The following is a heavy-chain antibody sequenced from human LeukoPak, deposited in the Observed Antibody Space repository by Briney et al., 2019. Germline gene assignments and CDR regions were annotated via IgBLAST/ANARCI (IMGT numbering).Heavy chain of an antibody. CDR3: ARDRHNYGSGSFTDY. CDR2: TNPNSGGT. J-gene: IGHJ4*02. Sequence: ASVKVSCKASGYTFTGYYMHWVRQAPGQGLEWMGWTNPNSGGTNYAQKFQGRVTMTRDTSISTAYMELSRLRSDDTAVYYCARDRHNYGSGSFTDYWGQGTLVTVSS. CDR1: GYTFTGYY. D-gene: IGHD3-10*01. V-gene: IGHV1-2*02.